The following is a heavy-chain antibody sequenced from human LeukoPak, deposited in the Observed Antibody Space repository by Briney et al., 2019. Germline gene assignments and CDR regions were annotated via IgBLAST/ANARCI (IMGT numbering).Heavy chain of an antibody. V-gene: IGHV1-2*02. CDR1: GYTFTGYY. Sequence: ASVKVSCKASGYTFTGYYMHWVRQAPGQGLDWMGWINPNTGGTNYAQKFQARVTMTRDTTISTAYMELSRLTSDDTAVYYCASYPRYSSSPPFDYWGQGTLVTVSS. CDR2: INPNTGGT. J-gene: IGHJ4*02. CDR3: ASYPRYSSSPPFDY. D-gene: IGHD6-6*01.